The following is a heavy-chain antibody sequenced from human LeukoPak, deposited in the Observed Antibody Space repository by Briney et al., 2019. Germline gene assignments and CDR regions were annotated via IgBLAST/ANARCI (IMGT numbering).Heavy chain of an antibody. Sequence: SVKVSCMASGGTFSSYAISWVRQAPGQGLEWMGGIIPIFGTANYAQKFQGRVTITADESTSTAYMELSSLRSEDTAVYYCARSRLLMTSYFDYWGQGTLVTVSS. V-gene: IGHV1-69*01. CDR2: IIPIFGTA. J-gene: IGHJ4*02. D-gene: IGHD3-22*01. CDR1: GGTFSSYA. CDR3: ARSRLLMTSYFDY.